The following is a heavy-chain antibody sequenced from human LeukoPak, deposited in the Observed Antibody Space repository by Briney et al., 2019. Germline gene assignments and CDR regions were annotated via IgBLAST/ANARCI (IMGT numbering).Heavy chain of an antibody. CDR3: ARDFRGSGSYYTARWFDP. D-gene: IGHD3-10*01. CDR1: GGSISSYY. V-gene: IGHV4-59*01. J-gene: IGHJ5*02. CDR2: IYYSGST. Sequence: PSETLSLTCTVSGGSISSYYWSWIRQPPGKGLEWIGYIYYSGSTNYNPSLKSRVTISVDTSKNQFSLKLSSVTAADTAVYYCARDFRGSGSYYTARWFDPWGQGTLVTVSS.